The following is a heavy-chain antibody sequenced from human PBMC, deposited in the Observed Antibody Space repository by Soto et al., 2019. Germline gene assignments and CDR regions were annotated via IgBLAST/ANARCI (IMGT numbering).Heavy chain of an antibody. CDR2: IYPGDSDT. J-gene: IGHJ4*02. D-gene: IGHD2-2*01. V-gene: IGHV5-51*01. CDR1: GVSVTNYW. CDR3: AKHEGYCSSTTCSNFDY. Sequence: PVESLKISCRGSGVSVTNYWIAWVRQMPGKGLEWMGIIYPGDSDTSYSPSFQGQVTISADKSINTAYLHWSSLKASDTAMYYCAKHEGYCSSTTCSNFDYWGQGTLVTVSS.